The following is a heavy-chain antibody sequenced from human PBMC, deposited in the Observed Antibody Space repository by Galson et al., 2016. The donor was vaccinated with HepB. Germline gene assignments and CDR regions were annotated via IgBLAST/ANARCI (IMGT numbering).Heavy chain of an antibody. CDR2: IYPGDSET. CDR1: GYTFITKW. CDR3: ATSGSYGDFDS. V-gene: IGHV5-51*01. D-gene: IGHD1-26*01. J-gene: IGHJ4*02. Sequence: QSGAEVKKSGESLQISCKASGYTFITKWIGWVRQMPGKGLEWMGIIYPGDSETRYSPSFQGQVTFSADKSISTAYLQWSSLKASDTAMYYCATSGSYGDFDSGVQGTLVVVSS.